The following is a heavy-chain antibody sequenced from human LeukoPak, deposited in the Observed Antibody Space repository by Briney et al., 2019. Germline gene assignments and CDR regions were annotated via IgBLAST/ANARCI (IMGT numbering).Heavy chain of an antibody. D-gene: IGHD1-1*01. CDR1: GFSFRSYS. V-gene: IGHV3-21*01. Sequence: GGSLRLSCAASGFSFRSYSMDWVRQAPGKGLEWVSSITGSSSYISYADSVKGRFTISRDNAENSLFLQMNSLRPEDTAVYFCARDRLEGGGTFDSWGQGTLVTVSS. J-gene: IGHJ4*02. CDR3: ARDRLEGGGTFDS. CDR2: ITGSSSYI.